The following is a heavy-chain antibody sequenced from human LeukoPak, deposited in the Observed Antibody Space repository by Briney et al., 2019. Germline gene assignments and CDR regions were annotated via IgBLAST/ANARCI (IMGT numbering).Heavy chain of an antibody. D-gene: IGHD4-17*01. CDR3: ARSSAYGDYD. Sequence: PSQTLSLTCTVSGGSVNSVGYYWTWIRQHPGKGLECLGYIYYSGRTYYNPSLKSRITISLDTSQNQFSLNLTSVSAADTAFYFCARSSAYGDYDWGQGPLITVSS. V-gene: IGHV4-31*03. CDR2: IYYSGRT. J-gene: IGHJ4*02. CDR1: GGSVNSVGYY.